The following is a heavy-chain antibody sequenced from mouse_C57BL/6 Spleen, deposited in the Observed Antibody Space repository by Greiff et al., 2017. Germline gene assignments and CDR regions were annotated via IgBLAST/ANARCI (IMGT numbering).Heavy chain of an antibody. CDR1: GYTFTSYW. CDR2: IYPSDSET. CDR3: ARSSNYVGY. Sequence: QVQLQQPGAELVRPGSSVKLSCKASGYTFTSYWMDWVKQRPGQGLEWIGNIYPSDSETHYNQKFKDKATLTVDKSSSTAYMQLSSLTSEDSAVYYCARSSNYVGYWGQGTTLTVAS. J-gene: IGHJ2*01. D-gene: IGHD2-5*01. V-gene: IGHV1-61*01.